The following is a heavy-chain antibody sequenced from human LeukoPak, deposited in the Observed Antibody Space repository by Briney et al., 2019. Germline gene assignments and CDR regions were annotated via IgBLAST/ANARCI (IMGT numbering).Heavy chain of an antibody. D-gene: IGHD5-18*01. Sequence: SETLSLTCSVSGGSISSSTYYWGWIRQPPGKGLEWIGSIYYSGATYYSPSLKSRVTISIDTSKNQLSLRLSSVTAADTAVYYCARHSDTYGDRGPGYWGQGTLVTVSS. CDR3: ARHSDTYGDRGPGY. J-gene: IGHJ4*02. V-gene: IGHV4-39*01. CDR1: GGSISSSTYY. CDR2: IYYSGAT.